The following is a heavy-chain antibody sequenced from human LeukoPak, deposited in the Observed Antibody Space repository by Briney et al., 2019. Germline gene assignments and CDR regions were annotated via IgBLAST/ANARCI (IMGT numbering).Heavy chain of an antibody. J-gene: IGHJ4*02. CDR3: ARGIVLVGAADY. V-gene: IGHV3-48*01. Sequence: GGSLRLSCAASGFSFSRYSMNWVRQTPGKGLAWLSYIDDDSRPIYYADSVRGRFTVSRDNAKNSLFLQMNGLRAEDTALYYCARGIVLVGAADYWGQGTLVTVSS. CDR1: GFSFSRYS. CDR2: IDDDSRPI. D-gene: IGHD1-26*01.